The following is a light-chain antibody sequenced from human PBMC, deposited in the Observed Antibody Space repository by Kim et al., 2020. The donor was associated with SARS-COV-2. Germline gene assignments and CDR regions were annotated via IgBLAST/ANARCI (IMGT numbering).Light chain of an antibody. CDR1: QSVSSNY. CDR2: ATS. V-gene: IGKV3-20*01. J-gene: IGKJ1*01. Sequence: SPGERATLACRASQSVSSNYWAWYQQKPGQAPRLLIYATSARATGIPDRFIGSGSATDFTLTISRLEPEDFAVYYCQQFSYSRRTFGQGTKVDIK. CDR3: QQFSYSRRT.